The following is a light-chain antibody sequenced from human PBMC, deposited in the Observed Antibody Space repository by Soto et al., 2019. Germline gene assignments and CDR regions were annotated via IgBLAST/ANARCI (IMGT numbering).Light chain of an antibody. J-gene: IGKJ4*01. Sequence: EIVLTQSPATLSLSPGERATLSCRASQSISSYLAWYQQKRGQAPRLLIYDASNRATCIPARFSGSGSGTDFTLTISSLETEEFAVYYCQQRSSWPLTFGGGTKVEIK. CDR1: QSISSY. CDR2: DAS. CDR3: QQRSSWPLT. V-gene: IGKV3-11*01.